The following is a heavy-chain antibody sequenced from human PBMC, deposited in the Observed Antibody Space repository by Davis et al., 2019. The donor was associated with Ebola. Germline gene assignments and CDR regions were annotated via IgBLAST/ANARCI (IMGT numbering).Heavy chain of an antibody. Sequence: ASVKVSCKASGYTFTSYAMHWVRQAPGQRLEWMGWMNPNSGNTGYAQKFQGRVTMTRNTSISTAYMELSSLRSEDTAVYYCARGDLTGTFDYWGQGTLVTVSS. CDR1: GYTFTSYA. V-gene: IGHV1-8*02. CDR2: MNPNSGNT. D-gene: IGHD1-20*01. CDR3: ARGDLTGTFDY. J-gene: IGHJ4*02.